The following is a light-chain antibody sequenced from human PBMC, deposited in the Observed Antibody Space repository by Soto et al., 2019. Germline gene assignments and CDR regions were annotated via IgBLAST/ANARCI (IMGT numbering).Light chain of an antibody. CDR1: QSISSY. J-gene: IGKJ2*01. Sequence: DIQMTQSPSSLSASVGDRVTITCRASQSISSYLNWYQQKPGKAPKLLIYAASSLQSGVISRFSGSGSGTDFTLTISSLQPEDFATYYCQQSYSTPYTFGQGTKLEIK. CDR3: QQSYSTPYT. V-gene: IGKV1-39*01. CDR2: AAS.